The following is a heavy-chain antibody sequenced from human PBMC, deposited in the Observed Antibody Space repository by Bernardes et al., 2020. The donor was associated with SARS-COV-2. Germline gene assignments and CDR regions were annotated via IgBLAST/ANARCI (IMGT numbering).Heavy chain of an antibody. CDR2: INPNSGGT. CDR1: GYTFTGYY. J-gene: IGHJ6*02. V-gene: IGHV1-2*02. D-gene: IGHD3-22*01. CDR3: ALPPTNYDRYGMDV. Sequence: ASVKVSCKASGYTFTGYYIHRVRQAPGQGLEWMGWINPNSGGTNYAQKFQGRVTMTRDTSISTAYMELSRLRSDDTAVYYCALPPTNYDRYGMDVWGQGTTVTVSS.